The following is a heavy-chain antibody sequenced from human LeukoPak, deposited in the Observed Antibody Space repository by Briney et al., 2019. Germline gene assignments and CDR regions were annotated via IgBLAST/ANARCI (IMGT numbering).Heavy chain of an antibody. CDR1: GYTFTGYY. CDR2: INPNSGGT. CDR3: VRDMIAAAGAGG. D-gene: IGHD6-13*01. V-gene: IGHV1-2*06. J-gene: IGHJ4*02. Sequence: ASVKVSCKASGYTFTGYYMHWVRQAPGQGLEWMGRINPNSGGTDYAQKFQGRVTMTRVTSISTAYLEVTRLTSDDTAVYFCVRDMIAAAGAGGWGQGTLVTVSS.